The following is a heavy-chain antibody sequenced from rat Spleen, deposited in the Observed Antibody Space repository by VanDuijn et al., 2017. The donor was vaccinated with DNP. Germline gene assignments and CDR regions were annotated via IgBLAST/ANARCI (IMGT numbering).Heavy chain of an antibody. CDR3: AKAGGYSPWYFDY. CDR1: GFTFSNYY. Sequence: EVQLVGSGGGLVQPGRSLKLSCAASGFTFSNYYMAWVRQAPKKGLEWVAAISPCGGNIYYRYSVKGRFTISRDNAKSTLYLQMDSLRSEETATYYCAKAGGYSPWYFDYWGQGVMVTVSS. J-gene: IGHJ2*01. CDR2: ISPCGGNI. D-gene: IGHD1-11*01. V-gene: IGHV5S11*01.